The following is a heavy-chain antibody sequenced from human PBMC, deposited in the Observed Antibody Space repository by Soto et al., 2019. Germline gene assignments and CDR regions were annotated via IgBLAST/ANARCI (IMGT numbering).Heavy chain of an antibody. D-gene: IGHD2-2*01. CDR1: GDTFSTYG. J-gene: IGHJ5*02. V-gene: IGHV1-69*13. Sequence: SVKVSCKASGDTFSTYGITWVRQAPGQGLEWVGGITPILNTANYAQSLQGRVTITVDESASTAYMELSSLRSEDTAVYYCARVVPAADNWFDPWGQGTLVTVSS. CDR2: ITPILNTA. CDR3: ARVVPAADNWFDP.